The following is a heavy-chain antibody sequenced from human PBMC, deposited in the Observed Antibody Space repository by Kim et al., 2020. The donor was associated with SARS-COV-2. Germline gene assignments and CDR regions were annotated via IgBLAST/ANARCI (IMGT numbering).Heavy chain of an antibody. D-gene: IGHD3-22*01. V-gene: IGHV3-30*04. CDR3: ARPAVVSADWYFDL. CDR2: MSYDGSSE. CDR1: GLSVSSYA. J-gene: IGHJ2*01. Sequence: GGSLRLSCAASGLSVSSYAMHWVRQAPGRGLEWVALMSYDGSSEFYADSVKGRFTISRDKAKNTLYLQLSSLRTEDTAVYYCARPAVVSADWYFDLWGRGTLVSVSS.